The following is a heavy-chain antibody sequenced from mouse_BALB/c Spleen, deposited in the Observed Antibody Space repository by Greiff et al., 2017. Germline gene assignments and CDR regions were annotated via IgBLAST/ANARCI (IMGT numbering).Heavy chain of an antibody. V-gene: IGHV5-6-2*01. CDR3: ARHGAPLYYGSSWFAY. CDR1: GFTFSSYY. Sequence: EVKLVESGGGLVKLGGSLKLSCAASGFTFSSYYMSWVRQTPEKRLELVAAINSNGGSTYYPDTVKGRFTISRDNAKNTLYLQMSSLKSEDTALYYCARHGAPLYYGSSWFAYWGQGTLVTVSA. D-gene: IGHD1-1*01. J-gene: IGHJ3*01. CDR2: INSNGGST.